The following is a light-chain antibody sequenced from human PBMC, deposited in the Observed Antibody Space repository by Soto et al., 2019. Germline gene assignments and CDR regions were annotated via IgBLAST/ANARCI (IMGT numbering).Light chain of an antibody. V-gene: IGKV1-39*01. Sequence: DIQMTPPPSSLSSSVGDRLAVTFLASQSISSYLNWYQQKLGKAPKLLIYAASSLQSGVPSRFSGSGSGTDFTLTISSLQPEDFATYYCLQHNSYPITFGQGTRLEIK. CDR2: AAS. CDR1: QSISSY. CDR3: LQHNSYPIT. J-gene: IGKJ5*01.